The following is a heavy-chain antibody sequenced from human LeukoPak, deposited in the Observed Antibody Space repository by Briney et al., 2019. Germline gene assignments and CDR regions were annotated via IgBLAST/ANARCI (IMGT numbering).Heavy chain of an antibody. CDR2: ISGSGGST. J-gene: IGHJ4*02. CDR1: GFGVSSNY. CDR3: ARGESGGYYWPH. Sequence: GGSLRLSCEASGFGVSSNYINWVRQAPGKGLEWVSAISGSGGSTYYADSVKGRFTISRDNSKNTLYLQMNSLRAEDTAVYYCARGESGGYYWPHWGQGTLVTVSS. D-gene: IGHD3-22*01. V-gene: IGHV3-23*01.